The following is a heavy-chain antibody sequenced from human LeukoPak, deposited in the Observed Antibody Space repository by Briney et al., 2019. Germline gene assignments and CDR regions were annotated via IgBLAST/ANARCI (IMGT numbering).Heavy chain of an antibody. D-gene: IGHD5-24*01. V-gene: IGHV4-39*01. CDR2: IYYSGST. CDR3: ARQLGYSSFDY. CDR1: GGSISSSSYY. Sequence: PSETLSLTCTVSGGSISSSSYYWGWIRQPPGKGLEWIGSIYYSGSTYYNPSLKSRVTISVDTSKNQFSLKLSSVTAADTAVCYCARQLGYSSFDYWGQGTLVTVSS. J-gene: IGHJ4*02.